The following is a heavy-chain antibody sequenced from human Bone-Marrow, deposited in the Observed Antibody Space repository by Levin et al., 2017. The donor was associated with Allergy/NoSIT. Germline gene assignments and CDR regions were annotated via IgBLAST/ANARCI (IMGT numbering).Heavy chain of an antibody. CDR1: GFTFSSYW. J-gene: IGHJ6*02. CDR2: IKQDGSEK. Sequence: PGGSLRLSCAASGFTFSSYWMSWVRQAPGKGLEWVANIKQDGSEKYYVDSVKGRFTISRDNAKNSLYLQMNSLRAEDTAVYYCARELRSYYYYYGMDVWGQGTTVTVSS. CDR3: ARELRSYYYYYGMDV. V-gene: IGHV3-7*01. D-gene: IGHD4-17*01.